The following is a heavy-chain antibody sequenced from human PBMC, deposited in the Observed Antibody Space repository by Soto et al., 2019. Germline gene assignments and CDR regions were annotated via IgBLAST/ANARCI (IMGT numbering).Heavy chain of an antibody. J-gene: IGHJ4*02. D-gene: IGHD3-10*01. Sequence: ASVKVSCKTSGYTFSSIGIRWVRQAPGQGLEWMGWISAYNGNTHYAQKVRDRVTLTTDTSTNTAYMELRSLTSDDTAVYYCARDQESITDRILQYWGQGTLVTVYS. CDR2: ISAYNGNT. CDR1: GYTFSSIG. CDR3: ARDQESITDRILQY. V-gene: IGHV1-18*01.